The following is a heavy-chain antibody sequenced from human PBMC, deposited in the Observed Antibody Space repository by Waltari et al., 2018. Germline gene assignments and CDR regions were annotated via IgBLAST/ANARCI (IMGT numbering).Heavy chain of an antibody. CDR3: VKGEIYGNSPKD. V-gene: IGHV3-30*02. CDR2: IEFDGSKQ. Sequence: QVQLVESGGGVVQPGGSLRLSCAASGFTCNSYTMHWVRQAPGGGLEWMTFIEFDGSKQYYADSVKGRFIISRDNSKNIVYLQMNNLRPEDTAVYYCVKGEIYGNSPKDWGQGTLVTVSS. D-gene: IGHD3-16*01. J-gene: IGHJ4*02. CDR1: GFTCNSYT.